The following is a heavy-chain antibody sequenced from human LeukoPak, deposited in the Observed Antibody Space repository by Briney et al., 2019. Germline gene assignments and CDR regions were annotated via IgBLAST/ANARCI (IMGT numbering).Heavy chain of an antibody. D-gene: IGHD2-2*01. CDR3: ARMGYCSSTSCYVYFDY. J-gene: IGHJ4*02. V-gene: IGHV1-3*01. Sequence: ASVKVSCKASGYTFTSYAMHWVRQAPGQRLEWMGWINAGNGNTKYSQKFQGRVTITRDTSASTAYMELSSLRSEDTAVYYCARMGYCSSTSCYVYFDYWGQGTLVTVPS. CDR2: INAGNGNT. CDR1: GYTFTSYA.